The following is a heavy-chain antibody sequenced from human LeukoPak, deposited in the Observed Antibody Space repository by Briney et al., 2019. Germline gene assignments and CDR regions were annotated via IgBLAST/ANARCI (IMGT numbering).Heavy chain of an antibody. D-gene: IGHD6-19*01. CDR1: GGSISSSSYY. CDR3: ARHTPSSGWYPGGFDP. Sequence: PSETLSLTCTVSGGSISSSSYYWGWIRQPPGKGLEWIGSIYYSGSTYYNPSLKSRVTISVDTSKNQFSLKLSSVTAADTAVYYCARHTPSSGWYPGGFDPWGRGPLATVS. J-gene: IGHJ5*02. V-gene: IGHV4-39*01. CDR2: IYYSGST.